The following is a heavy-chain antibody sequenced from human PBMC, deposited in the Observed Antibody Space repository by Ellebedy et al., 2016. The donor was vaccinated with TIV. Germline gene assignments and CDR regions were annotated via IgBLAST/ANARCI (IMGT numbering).Heavy chain of an antibody. J-gene: IGHJ4*02. CDR1: GYRFTGYY. Sequence: AASVKVSCKGSGYRFTGYYIHWARQAPGQGLEWMGWVNPNSDDTNYAQRFQGRFTMTSDTSINTVYMELNRLRFDDTAVYYCARDTSTYGSGTSSNWGQGTLVTVSS. D-gene: IGHD3-10*01. CDR2: VNPNSDDT. CDR3: ARDTSTYGSGTSSN. V-gene: IGHV1-2*02.